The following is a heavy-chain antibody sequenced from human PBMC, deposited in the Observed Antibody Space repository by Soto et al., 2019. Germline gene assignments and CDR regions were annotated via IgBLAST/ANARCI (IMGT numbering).Heavy chain of an antibody. J-gene: IGHJ4*02. Sequence: QVQLVQSGAEVKKPGASVKVSCKAFGYTFTSYGISWVRQAPGQGLEWMGWISAYNGNTNYAQKHQGRVTMTTDPSTSTAYMELRSLRSDDTAVYYCARSCTSTSCYAWRGDYWGQGTLVTVSS. CDR2: ISAYNGNT. V-gene: IGHV1-18*01. CDR3: ARSCTSTSCYAWRGDY. CDR1: GYTFTSYG. D-gene: IGHD2-2*01.